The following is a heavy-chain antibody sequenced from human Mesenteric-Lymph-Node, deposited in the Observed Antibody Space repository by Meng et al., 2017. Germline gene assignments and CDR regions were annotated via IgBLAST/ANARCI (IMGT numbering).Heavy chain of an antibody. J-gene: IGHJ4*02. Sequence: GESLKISCTASGFTFGDYAMSWFRQAPGKGLEWVGFIRSKAYGGTTEYAASVKGRFTISRDDSKSIAYLQMNSLKTEDTAVYYCTTDYGTSFDYWGQGTLVTVSS. CDR1: GFTFGDYA. CDR3: TTDYGTSFDY. D-gene: IGHD4-17*01. CDR2: IRSKAYGGTT. V-gene: IGHV3-49*03.